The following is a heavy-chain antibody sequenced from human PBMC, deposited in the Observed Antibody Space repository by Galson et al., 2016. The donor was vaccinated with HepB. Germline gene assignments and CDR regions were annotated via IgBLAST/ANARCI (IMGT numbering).Heavy chain of an antibody. D-gene: IGHD6-13*01. CDR3: ARHGRTAAVEYDY. CDR2: ISYSGST. Sequence: SETLSLTCSVSGGSIRSSRFYWGWIRQPPGKGLEWIGSISYSGSTYYNPSLESRVAISIDPSKNHFSLKLNSATAADTAVYYCARHGRTAAVEYDYWGQGTLVTVSS. V-gene: IGHV4-39*01. CDR1: GGSIRSSRFY. J-gene: IGHJ4*02.